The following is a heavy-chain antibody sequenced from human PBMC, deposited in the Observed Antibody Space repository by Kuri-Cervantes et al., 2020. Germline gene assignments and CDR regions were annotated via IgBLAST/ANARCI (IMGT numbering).Heavy chain of an antibody. CDR3: AKAQQQLDHFTNFFHY. D-gene: IGHD6-13*01. V-gene: IGHV3-64*02. CDR2: ISKNGGST. J-gene: IGHJ4*02. CDR1: GFTFRSYA. Sequence: GGSLRLSCAASGFTFRSYAMHWVRQAPGKGLEFISAISKNGGSTWYAESVKGRFTLSRDNSKNTLYLQMYSLRPDDTAVYYCAKAQQQLDHFTNFFHYWGQGALVTVSS.